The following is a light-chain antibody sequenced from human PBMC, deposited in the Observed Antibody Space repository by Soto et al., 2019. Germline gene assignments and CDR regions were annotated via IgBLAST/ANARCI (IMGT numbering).Light chain of an antibody. CDR3: CSDAGSSV. Sequence: QSVLTQPASMSGSPGQSITISCTGTSSDVGSYNLVSWYQQHPGKAPKLVIYEGSKRPSGVSNRFSGSKSGNTASLTISGLQAEDEADYYCCSDAGSSVFGGGTKLTVL. CDR2: EGS. V-gene: IGLV2-23*01. J-gene: IGLJ2*01. CDR1: SSDVGSYNL.